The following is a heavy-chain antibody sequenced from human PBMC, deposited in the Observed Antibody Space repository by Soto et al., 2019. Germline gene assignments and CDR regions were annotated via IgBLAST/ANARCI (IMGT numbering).Heavy chain of an antibody. J-gene: IGHJ4*02. CDR2: ISYDGSNK. CDR1: GFTFSSYA. V-gene: IGHV3-30-3*01. D-gene: IGHD7-27*01. Sequence: QVQLVESGGGVVQPGRSLRLSCAASGFTFSSYAMHWVRQAPGKGLEWVAVISYDGSNKYYADSVKGRFTISRDNSKNTLYLQMNSLRAEDTAVYYCARELLGGFDYWGQGTLVTVSS. CDR3: ARELLGGFDY.